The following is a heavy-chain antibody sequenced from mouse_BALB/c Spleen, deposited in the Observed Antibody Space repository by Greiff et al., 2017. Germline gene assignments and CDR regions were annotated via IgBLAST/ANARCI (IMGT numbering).Heavy chain of an antibody. Sequence: EVHLVESGGGLVQPGGSLRLSCATSGFTFTDYYMSWVRQPPGKALEWLGFIRNKANGYTTEYSASVKGRFTISRDNSQSILYLQMNTLRAEDSATYYCARGYYYGSSYDFAYWGQGTLVTVSA. CDR3: ARGYYYGSSYDFAY. CDR2: IRNKANGYTT. CDR1: GFTFTDYY. D-gene: IGHD1-1*01. J-gene: IGHJ3*01. V-gene: IGHV7-3*02.